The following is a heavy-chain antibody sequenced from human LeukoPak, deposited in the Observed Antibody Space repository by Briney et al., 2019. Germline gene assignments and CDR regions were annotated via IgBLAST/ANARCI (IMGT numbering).Heavy chain of an antibody. V-gene: IGHV3-21*01. CDR3: AREVYFYDDSGMEGGLDI. D-gene: IGHD3-22*01. CDR1: GFTFSSYS. Sequence: GGSLRLSCAASGFTFSSYSMNWVRQAPGKGLEWVSSISSSSSYIYYADSVKGRFTVSRDNAKNSLHLQMNSLRAEDTAVYYCAREVYFYDDSGMEGGLDIWGHGTMVTVSS. J-gene: IGHJ3*02. CDR2: ISSSSSYI.